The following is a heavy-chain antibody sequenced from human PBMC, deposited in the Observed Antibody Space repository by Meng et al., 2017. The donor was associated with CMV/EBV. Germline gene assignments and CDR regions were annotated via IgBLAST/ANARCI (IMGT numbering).Heavy chain of an antibody. CDR2: ISSSGSTI. Sequence: SLKISCAASGFTFSDYYMSWIRQAPGKGLEWVPYISSSGSTIYYADSVKGRFTISRDNAKNSLYLQMNSLRAEDTAVYYCARALVRTSPPDYWGQGTLVTVSS. V-gene: IGHV3-11*04. CDR1: GFTFSDYY. CDR3: ARALVRTSPPDY. J-gene: IGHJ4*02. D-gene: IGHD6-6*01.